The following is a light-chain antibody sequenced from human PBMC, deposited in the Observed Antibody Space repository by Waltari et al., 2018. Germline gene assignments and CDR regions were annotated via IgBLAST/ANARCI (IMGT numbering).Light chain of an antibody. J-gene: IGKJ2*01. CDR3: QQYDDFPYT. V-gene: IGKV1-33*01. CDR2: DAS. Sequence: DIQMTQSPSSLSASVGDRVTMTCQSSQDISNYLNWYQQKPGKAPKRLIYDASNLETGVPSSFSGSGYGTDFTFTISSLQPEDIATYYCQQYDDFPYTFGQGTKLEIK. CDR1: QDISNY.